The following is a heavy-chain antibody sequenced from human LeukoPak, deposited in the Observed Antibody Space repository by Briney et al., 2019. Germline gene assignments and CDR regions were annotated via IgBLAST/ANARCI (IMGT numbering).Heavy chain of an antibody. D-gene: IGHD6-19*01. Sequence: GGSLRLSCAASGFTFDDYAMHWVRQAPGKGLEWVSGISWNSGIIGYADSVKGRFTISRDNAKNSLYLQMNSLRAEDTALYYCAKDRVAVARAIDYWGQGTLVTVSS. J-gene: IGHJ4*02. CDR1: GFTFDDYA. CDR3: AKDRVAVARAIDY. CDR2: ISWNSGII. V-gene: IGHV3-9*01.